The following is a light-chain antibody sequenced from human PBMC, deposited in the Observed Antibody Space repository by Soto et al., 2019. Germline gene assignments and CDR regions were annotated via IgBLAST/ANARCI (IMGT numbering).Light chain of an antibody. CDR2: DDS. CDR1: NIGSKS. V-gene: IGLV3-21*02. CDR3: QVWDSSSDHYV. J-gene: IGLJ1*01. Sequence: SYELTQPPSVSVAPAQTGPRITCGGNNIGSKSVHWYQQKPGQAPVLVVYDDSDRPSGIHERFSGSNSGNTATLTISRVEAGDEADYYCQVWDSSSDHYVFGTGTKVTVL.